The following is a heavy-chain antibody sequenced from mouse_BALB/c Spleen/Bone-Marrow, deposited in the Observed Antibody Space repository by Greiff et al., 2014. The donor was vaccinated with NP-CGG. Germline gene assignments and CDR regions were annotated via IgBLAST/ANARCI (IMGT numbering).Heavy chain of an antibody. CDR1: GFDFSGYW. J-gene: IGHJ3*01. Sequence: EVQLQQSGGGLVQPGGSLKLSCAASGFDFSGYWMTWVRQAPGKGLEWIGEINPDSRTINNKPSLKEKFIMSRDNAKNTLYLQMSKVRSEDTALYYCARDGYYGWMAYWGQGTLVTVSA. V-gene: IGHV4-1*02. CDR3: ARDGYYGWMAY. CDR2: INPDSRTI. D-gene: IGHD2-3*01.